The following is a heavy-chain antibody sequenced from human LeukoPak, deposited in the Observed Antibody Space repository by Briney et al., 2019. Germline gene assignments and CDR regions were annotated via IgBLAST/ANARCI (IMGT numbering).Heavy chain of an antibody. CDR3: AKARPGEAFDI. Sequence: GGSLRLSCAASGFTVSSNYMSWVRQAPGKGLEWVSAISGSGGATYYADSVKGRFTISRDNSKNTLYLQMNSLRAEDTAVYYCAKARPGEAFDIWGQGTMVTVSS. CDR1: GFTVSSNY. CDR2: ISGSGGAT. D-gene: IGHD7-27*01. V-gene: IGHV3-23*01. J-gene: IGHJ3*02.